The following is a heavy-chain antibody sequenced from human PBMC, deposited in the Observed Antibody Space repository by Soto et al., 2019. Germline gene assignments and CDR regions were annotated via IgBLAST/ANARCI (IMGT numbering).Heavy chain of an antibody. D-gene: IGHD3-9*01. Sequence: PSETLSLTCTVSGGSMSSGDYYWSWIRQPPGKGLEWIGYIYYSGSTYYNPSLKSRVTISVDTSKNQFSLKLSSVTAADTAVYYCASAQMYYDILTGYYNSYYYYGMDVWGQGTTVTVSS. CDR1: GGSMSSGDYY. J-gene: IGHJ6*02. CDR3: ASAQMYYDILTGYYNSYYYYGMDV. V-gene: IGHV4-30-4*01. CDR2: IYYSGST.